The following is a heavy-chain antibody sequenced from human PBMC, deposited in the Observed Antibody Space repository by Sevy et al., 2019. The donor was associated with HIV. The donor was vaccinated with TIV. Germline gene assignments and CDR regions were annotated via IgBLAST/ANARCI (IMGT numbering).Heavy chain of an antibody. Sequence: GGSLRLSCAASGFTFSSYSMNWVRQAPGKGLEWVSYLSSSSSTIYYADSVKGRFTISRDNAKNTLYLQKNSLRDEDTAVYYCARGWGYSYGYNWFDPWGQGTLVTVSS. D-gene: IGHD5-18*01. CDR3: ARGWGYSYGYNWFDP. J-gene: IGHJ5*02. V-gene: IGHV3-48*02. CDR1: GFTFSSYS. CDR2: LSSSSSTI.